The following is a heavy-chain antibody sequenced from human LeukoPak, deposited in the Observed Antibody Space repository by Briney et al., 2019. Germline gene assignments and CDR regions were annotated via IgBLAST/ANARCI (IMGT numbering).Heavy chain of an antibody. V-gene: IGHV4-4*07. D-gene: IGHD6-6*01. Sequence: PSETLSLTXTVSGSSISGYYWSWIRQPAGKGLEWIGRIYTTGGTNYNPSLKSRVTMSLDTSKNQFSLILSSVTAADTAVYYCARDGRSRYDSSHYWGQGTLVTVSS. CDR1: GSSISGYY. CDR3: ARDGRSRYDSSHY. CDR2: IYTTGGT. J-gene: IGHJ4*02.